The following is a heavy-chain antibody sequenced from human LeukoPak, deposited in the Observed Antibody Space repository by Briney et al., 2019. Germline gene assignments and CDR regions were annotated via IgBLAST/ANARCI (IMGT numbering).Heavy chain of an antibody. CDR3: AKDRAFYGGNSLDY. J-gene: IGHJ4*02. Sequence: GGSLRLSCAASGFTFKRYHMSWVRQAPGKGLDWVSSIDGGGTNTYYADSVKGRFTISRDNSKNTLYLQMNSLRAEDTAVYYCAKDRAFYGGNSLDYWGQGTLVTVSS. V-gene: IGHV3-23*01. CDR1: GFTFKRYH. D-gene: IGHD4-23*01. CDR2: IDGGGTNT.